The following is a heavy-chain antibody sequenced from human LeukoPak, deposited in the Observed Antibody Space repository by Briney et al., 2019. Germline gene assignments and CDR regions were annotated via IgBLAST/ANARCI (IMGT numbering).Heavy chain of an antibody. V-gene: IGHV4-30-4*08. CDR1: GGSLSSGDYY. CDR3: ARGGDYGDAYFDY. CDR2: IYYSGST. J-gene: IGHJ4*02. Sequence: SETLSLTCTVSGGSLSSGDYYWSWIRQPPGKGLEWIGYIYYSGSTYYNPSLKSRITISVDTSKNQFSLKLSSVTAADTAVYYCARGGDYGDAYFDYWGQGTLVTVSS. D-gene: IGHD4-17*01.